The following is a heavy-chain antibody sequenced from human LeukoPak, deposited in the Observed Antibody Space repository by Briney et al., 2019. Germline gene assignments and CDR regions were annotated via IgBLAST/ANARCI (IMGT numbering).Heavy chain of an antibody. CDR2: ISSNGGST. Sequence: GGSLRLSCAASGFTFSSYGMHWVRQAPGKGLEYVSAISSNGGSTYYANSVKGRFTISRDNSKNTLYLQMGSLRAEDMAVYYCARGRNRYYYGSGSYVGFDPWGQGTLVTVSS. J-gene: IGHJ5*02. D-gene: IGHD3-10*01. CDR1: GFTFSSYG. V-gene: IGHV3-64*01. CDR3: ARGRNRYYYGSGSYVGFDP.